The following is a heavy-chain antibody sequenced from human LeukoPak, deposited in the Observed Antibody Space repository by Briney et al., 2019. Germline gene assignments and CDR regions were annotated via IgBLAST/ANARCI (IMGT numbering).Heavy chain of an antibody. CDR1: GYTFTGYY. Sequence: ASVKVSCKASGYTFTGYYMHWVRQAPGQGLEWMGWINPNSGGTNYAQKFQGRVTMTRDTSISTAYMELSRLRSDDTAVYYCAREKGYAKTSFDYWGQGTLVTVSS. V-gene: IGHV1-2*02. J-gene: IGHJ4*02. D-gene: IGHD2-15*01. CDR3: AREKGYAKTSFDY. CDR2: INPNSGGT.